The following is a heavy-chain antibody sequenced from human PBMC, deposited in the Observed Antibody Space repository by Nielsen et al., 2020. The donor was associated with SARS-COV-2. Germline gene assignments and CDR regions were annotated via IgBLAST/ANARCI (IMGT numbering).Heavy chain of an antibody. CDR1: GYNFINYW. V-gene: IGHV5-51*01. Sequence: GESLKISCKGSGYNFINYWIGWVRQMPGKGLECMGIIYPGDSETRYSPSFEGQVTISADKSISTAYLQWSSLKASDTAMYYCVRILRSYDCLDAWGQGTLVTVSS. D-gene: IGHD3-3*01. CDR2: IYPGDSET. CDR3: VRILRSYDCLDA. J-gene: IGHJ5*02.